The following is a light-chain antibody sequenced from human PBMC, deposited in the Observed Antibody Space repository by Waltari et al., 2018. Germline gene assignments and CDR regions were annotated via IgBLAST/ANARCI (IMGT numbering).Light chain of an antibody. Sequence: CYQQKPGQSPRLVIDQDTKRPSEIPERCSGSKSANAATLTITGTQAVDEADYYCQALGTGAWVFGGGTKLTVL. CDR3: QALGTGAWV. J-gene: IGLJ3*02. V-gene: IGLV3-1*01. CDR2: QDT.